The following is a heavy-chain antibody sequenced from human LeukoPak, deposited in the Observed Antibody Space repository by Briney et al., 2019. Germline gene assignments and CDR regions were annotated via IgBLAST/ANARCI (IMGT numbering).Heavy chain of an antibody. Sequence: SETLSLTCTVSGGSISSYYWSWIRQPPGKGLEWIGYIYYSGSTNYNPSLKSRVTISVDTSKNQFSLKLSSVTAADTAVYYCARGRDFDWLPIDYWGQGTLVTVSS. J-gene: IGHJ4*02. CDR3: ARGRDFDWLPIDY. D-gene: IGHD3-9*01. V-gene: IGHV4-59*12. CDR2: IYYSGST. CDR1: GGSISSYY.